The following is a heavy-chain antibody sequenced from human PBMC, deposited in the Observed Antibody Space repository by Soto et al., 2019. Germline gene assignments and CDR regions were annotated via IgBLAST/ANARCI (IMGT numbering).Heavy chain of an antibody. J-gene: IGHJ4*02. V-gene: IGHV4-31*03. Sequence: PSETLSLTCTVSGGSISSGGYYWSWIRQHPGKGLEWIGYIYYSGSTYYNPSLKSRVTISVDTSKNQFSLKLSSVTAADTAVYYCARYFVAGSPITFHYSGPGTLLTVST. CDR2: IYYSGST. CDR3: ARYFVAGSPITFHY. CDR1: GGSISSGGYY. D-gene: IGHD6-19*01.